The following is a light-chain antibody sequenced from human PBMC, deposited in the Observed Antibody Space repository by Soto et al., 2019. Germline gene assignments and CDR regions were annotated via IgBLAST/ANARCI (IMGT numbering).Light chain of an antibody. J-gene: IGLJ2*01. V-gene: IGLV1-40*01. Sequence: QSVLTQPPSVSGAPGQRVTISCTGSSSNIGAGYDVHWYQQLPGTAPQLLIYGNSKRPSGVPDRFSGSKSGTSASLAITGLHSADEADYSCRSYARGLSVVFGGGTTLTVL. CDR1: SSNIGAGYD. CDR2: GNS. CDR3: RSYARGLSVV.